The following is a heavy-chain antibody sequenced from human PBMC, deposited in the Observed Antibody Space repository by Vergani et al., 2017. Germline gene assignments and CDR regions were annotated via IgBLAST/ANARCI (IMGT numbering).Heavy chain of an antibody. Sequence: QLQLQESGPGLVKPSETLSLTCTVSGGSISSYYWSWIRQPPGKGLELIGYIYYSGSTNYNPSLKSRVTISVDTSKNQFSLKLSSVTAADTAVYYCARECTAMALRPDAFDIWGQGTMVTVSS. J-gene: IGHJ3*02. D-gene: IGHD5-18*01. CDR2: IYYSGST. CDR3: ARECTAMALRPDAFDI. CDR1: GGSISSYY. V-gene: IGHV4-59*01.